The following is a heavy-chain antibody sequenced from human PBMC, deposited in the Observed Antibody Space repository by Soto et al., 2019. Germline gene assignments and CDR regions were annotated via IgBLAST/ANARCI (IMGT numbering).Heavy chain of an antibody. J-gene: IGHJ4*02. CDR3: ARRAETNGWNGFGADKYYFDF. D-gene: IGHD1-1*01. V-gene: IGHV1-2*02. Sequence: ASVKVSCKASGYTFSGYYIHWVRQAPGQGLEWMGWINPNSGDTNYAQKFQGRVTMTRGTSITTAYMELSRLRSDDTAVYYCARRAETNGWNGFGADKYYFDFWGQGTLVTVSS. CDR2: INPNSGDT. CDR1: GYTFSGYY.